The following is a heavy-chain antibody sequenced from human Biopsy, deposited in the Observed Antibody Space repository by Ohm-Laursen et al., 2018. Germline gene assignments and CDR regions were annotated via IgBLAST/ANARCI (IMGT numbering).Heavy chain of an antibody. CDR1: GFTLSSYS. Sequence: SLRLSCAASGFTLSSYSMNWVRQTPGKGLEWASTISSSSDNIYYVDSVKGRFTIPRDNAKNSLYLQMNSLRAEDTAVYYCARSRGSSGIATIYYYGMDVWGQGTTVTVSS. V-gene: IGHV3-21*01. CDR2: ISSSSDNI. D-gene: IGHD3-10*01. J-gene: IGHJ6*02. CDR3: ARSRGSSGIATIYYYGMDV.